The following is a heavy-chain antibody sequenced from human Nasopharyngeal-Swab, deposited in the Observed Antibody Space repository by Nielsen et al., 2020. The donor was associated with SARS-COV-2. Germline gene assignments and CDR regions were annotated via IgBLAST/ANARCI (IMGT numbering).Heavy chain of an antibody. CDR1: GGSFSGYY. CDR3: ARGPQSDWYFDL. V-gene: IGHV4-34*01. CDR2: INHSGST. D-gene: IGHD6-19*01. Sequence: SETLSLTCAVYGGSFSGYYWSWIRQPPGKGLEWIGEINHSGSTNYNPSLKSRVTISVDTSKNQFSLKLSSVTAADTAVYYCARGPQSDWYFDLWGRGTLVTVSS. J-gene: IGHJ2*01.